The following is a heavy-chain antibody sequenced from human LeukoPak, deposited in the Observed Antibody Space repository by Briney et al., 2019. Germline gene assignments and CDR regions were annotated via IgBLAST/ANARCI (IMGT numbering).Heavy chain of an antibody. J-gene: IGHJ4*02. D-gene: IGHD6-13*01. Sequence: SETLSLTCAVYGGSLSDNYWSWIRQPPGKGLEWIGEINHSGSTNYNPSLKSRVTISVDTSRNQLSLKLSSVTAADTAVYYCARRGTSSSWAHFDYWGQGTLVTVSS. CDR1: GGSLSDNY. V-gene: IGHV4-34*01. CDR3: ARRGTSSSWAHFDY. CDR2: INHSGST.